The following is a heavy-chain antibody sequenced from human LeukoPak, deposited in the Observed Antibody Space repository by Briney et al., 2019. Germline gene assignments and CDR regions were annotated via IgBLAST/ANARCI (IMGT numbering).Heavy chain of an antibody. CDR3: ARGSGWYPFDY. J-gene: IGHJ4*02. CDR2: IIPIFGTA. Sequence: ASVKVSCKASGYTSTGYYMHWVRQAPGQGLEWMGRIIPIFGTANYAQKFQGRVTITTDESTSTAYMELSSLRSEDTAVYYCARGSGWYPFDYWGQGTLVTVSS. CDR1: GYTSTGYY. D-gene: IGHD6-19*01. V-gene: IGHV1-69*05.